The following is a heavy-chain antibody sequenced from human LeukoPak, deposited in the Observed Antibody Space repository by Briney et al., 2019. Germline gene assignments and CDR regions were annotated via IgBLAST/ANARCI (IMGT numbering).Heavy chain of an antibody. V-gene: IGHV3-7*01. CDR1: GFTFSSYW. D-gene: IGHD5-18*01. Sequence: GGSLRLSCTVSGFTFSSYWMSWVRQAPGKGLEWVANIKQDGSEKYYVDSVKGRFTISRDNAKNSLYLQMNSLRAEDTAVYYCASVTAFLYYFDYWGQGTLVTVSS. CDR2: IKQDGSEK. CDR3: ASVTAFLYYFDY. J-gene: IGHJ4*02.